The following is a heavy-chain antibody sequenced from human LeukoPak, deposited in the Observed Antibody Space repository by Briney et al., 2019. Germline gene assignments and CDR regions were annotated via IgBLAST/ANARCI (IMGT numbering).Heavy chain of an antibody. D-gene: IGHD2-15*01. CDR1: GSSIGSDYY. CDR2: IKHRGRS. CDR3: ARVVGATSIDY. V-gene: IGHV4-38-2*02. Sequence: SETLSLTCSVSGSSIGSDYYWGWVRQPPGKGLEWIGSIKHRGRSYYNPSLKSRVTISVDTSKNQFSLQLSSVTAADTAVYYCARVVGATSIDYWGQGILVTVSS. J-gene: IGHJ4*02.